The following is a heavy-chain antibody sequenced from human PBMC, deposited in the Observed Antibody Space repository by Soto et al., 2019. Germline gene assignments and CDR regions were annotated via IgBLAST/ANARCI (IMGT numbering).Heavy chain of an antibody. CDR3: ACLYNWNGWSDY. CDR1: GVSITSYY. CDR2: IYSSGST. D-gene: IGHD1-20*01. Sequence: QVQLQESGPGLVKPSETLSLTCTVSGVSITSYYWSWIRPPAGQGLEWIGRIYSSGSTNYNPSLKSRVAMSIDTSKNQFSLKLSSVTAADTAVYYCACLYNWNGWSDYWGQGTLVTVCS. J-gene: IGHJ4*02. V-gene: IGHV4-4*07.